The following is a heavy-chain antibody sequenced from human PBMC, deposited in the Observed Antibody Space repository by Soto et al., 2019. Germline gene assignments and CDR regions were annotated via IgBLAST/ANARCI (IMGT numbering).Heavy chain of an antibody. CDR1: GYSFTRYW. V-gene: IGHV5-51*01. CDR3: ARPIVMITFGGVIVHDAFDI. Sequence: GESLNLSCKGSGYSFTRYWIGWVRQMPGKGLEWMGIIYPGDSDTRYSPSFQGQVTISADKSISTAYLQWSSLKASDTAMYYCARPIVMITFGGVIVHDAFDIWGQGTMVTVSS. J-gene: IGHJ3*02. D-gene: IGHD3-16*02. CDR2: IYPGDSDT.